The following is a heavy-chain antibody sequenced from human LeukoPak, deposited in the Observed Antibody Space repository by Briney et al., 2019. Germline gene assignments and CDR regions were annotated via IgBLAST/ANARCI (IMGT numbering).Heavy chain of an antibody. Sequence: GGSLRLSCAASGFTFSSYAMSWVRQAPGQGLEWVSAISGSGGSTYYADSVKGRFTISRDNSKNTLYLQMNSLRAEDTAVYYCAKDNYDCWSGYDYWGQGTLVTVSS. V-gene: IGHV3-23*01. CDR1: GFTFSSYA. J-gene: IGHJ4*02. CDR2: ISGSGGST. D-gene: IGHD3-3*01. CDR3: AKDNYDCWSGYDY.